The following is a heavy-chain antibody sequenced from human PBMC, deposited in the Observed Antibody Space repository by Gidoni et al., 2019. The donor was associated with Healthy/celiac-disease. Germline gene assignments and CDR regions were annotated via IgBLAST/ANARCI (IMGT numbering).Heavy chain of an antibody. V-gene: IGHV4-61*02. CDR2: IYTSGST. CDR1: GGSISSGSYY. CDR3: ARDYPYYYGMDV. Sequence: QVQLQESGPGLVKPSQTLSLTCTVPGGSISSGSYYWSWIRQPAGKGLEWIGRIYTSGSTNYNPSLKSRVTISVDTSKNQFSLKLSSVTAADTAVYYCARDYPYYYGMDVWGQGTTVTVSS. J-gene: IGHJ6*02. D-gene: IGHD3-16*02.